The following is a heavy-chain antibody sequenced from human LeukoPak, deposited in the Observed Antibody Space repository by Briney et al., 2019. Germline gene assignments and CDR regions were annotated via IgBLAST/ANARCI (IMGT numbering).Heavy chain of an antibody. CDR3: AKDRIPDGRYSIDY. CDR1: GFTFSTYA. D-gene: IGHD3-16*02. Sequence: PGGSLRLSCTASGFTFSTYAMNWVRQAPGKGLERVAVIVGNGGGIHYADSVEGRFTISRDNYKNTVYLQMNSLRAEDAAVYYCAKDRIPDGRYSIDYWGQGTLVTVTS. V-gene: IGHV3-23*01. J-gene: IGHJ4*02. CDR2: IVGNGGGI.